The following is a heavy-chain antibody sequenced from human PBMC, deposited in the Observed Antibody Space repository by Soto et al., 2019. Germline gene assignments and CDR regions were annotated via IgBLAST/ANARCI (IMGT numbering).Heavy chain of an antibody. CDR3: ARDLHCSSTSCYAGLDY. D-gene: IGHD2-2*01. Sequence: QVQLVQSGAEVKKPGSSVKVSCKASGGTFSSYTISWVRQAPGQGLEWMGRIIPSLGIANYAQKFQGRVTITADKSTSTAYMELSSLSSEDTAVYYCARDLHCSSTSCYAGLDYWGQGTLVTVSS. J-gene: IGHJ4*02. CDR2: IIPSLGIA. CDR1: GGTFSSYT. V-gene: IGHV1-69*08.